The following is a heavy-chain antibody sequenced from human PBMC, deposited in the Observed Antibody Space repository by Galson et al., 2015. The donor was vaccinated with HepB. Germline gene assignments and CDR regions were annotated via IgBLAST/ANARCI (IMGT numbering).Heavy chain of an antibody. D-gene: IGHD3-16*02. J-gene: IGHJ4*02. Sequence: SLRLSCASSGFTFSSYAMSWVRQAPGKGLEWVSAISGSGGSTYYAGSVKGRFTISRDNSKNTLYLQMNSLRAEDTAVYYCAKDLSGLGYFDYWGQGTLVTVSS. CDR3: AKDLSGLGYFDY. CDR1: GFTFSSYA. V-gene: IGHV3-23*01. CDR2: ISGSGGST.